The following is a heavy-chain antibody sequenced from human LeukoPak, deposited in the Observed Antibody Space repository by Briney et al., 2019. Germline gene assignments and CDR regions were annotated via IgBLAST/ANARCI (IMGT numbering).Heavy chain of an antibody. J-gene: IGHJ4*02. Sequence: GRSLRLSCTASGFTLGEYSMSWVRQAPGKGLEWVGFIRKQDGTTEYAASVRGRFIISRDESNRIAYLQMNSLKTEDTAVYHCNRWHISGVSYSNVWGQGTLVTVSS. V-gene: IGHV3-49*04. CDR1: GFTLGEYS. D-gene: IGHD2-15*01. CDR3: NRWHISGVSYSNV. CDR2: IRKQDGTT.